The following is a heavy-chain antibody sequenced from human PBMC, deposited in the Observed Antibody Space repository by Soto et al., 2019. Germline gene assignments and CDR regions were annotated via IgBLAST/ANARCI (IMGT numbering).Heavy chain of an antibody. J-gene: IGHJ5*02. CDR3: ARLLSSCQTCFDP. CDR2: IYYSGNT. V-gene: IGHV4-31*03. Sequence: QVQLQESGPGLVKPSQTLSLTCTVSGGSISSDDFYWSWIRQHPGKGLEWIGYIYYSGNTYYNPSLQSRLTILADTSKNPFSLKLSSVTAADTAVYYCARLLSSCQTCFDPWGQGTLVTVSS. CDR1: GGSISSDDFY. D-gene: IGHD2-2*01.